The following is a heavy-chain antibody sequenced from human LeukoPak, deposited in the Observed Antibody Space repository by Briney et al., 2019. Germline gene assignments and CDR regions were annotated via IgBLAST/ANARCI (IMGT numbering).Heavy chain of an antibody. CDR1: GYSFSNFW. D-gene: IGHD6-13*01. CDR2: IYPGDSDT. J-gene: IGHJ4*02. V-gene: IGHV5-51*01. CDR3: ARRAGYSSSWVFDY. Sequence: GESLKISCKASGYSFSNFWIGWVRQMPGKGLDWMGIIYPGDSDTRYSPSFEGQVTISADKYITTAYLQWSGLKASDTAMYYCARRAGYSSSWVFDYWGQGTLVTVSS.